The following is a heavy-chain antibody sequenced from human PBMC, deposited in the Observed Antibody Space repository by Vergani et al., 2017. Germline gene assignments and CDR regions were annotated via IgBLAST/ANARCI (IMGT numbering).Heavy chain of an antibody. CDR1: GFTFSSYA. Sequence: EVQLLESGGGLVQPGGSLRLSCAASGFTFSSYAMSWVRQAPGKGLEWVSAISGSGGSTVYSESVKGRFTITRDHSKNTLYLQMNSLRAEDTAVSYCAKEAYYYDSSGYLIDYWGQGTLVTVSS. V-gene: IGHV3-23*01. CDR3: AKEAYYYDSSGYLIDY. D-gene: IGHD3-22*01. J-gene: IGHJ4*02. CDR2: ISGSGGST.